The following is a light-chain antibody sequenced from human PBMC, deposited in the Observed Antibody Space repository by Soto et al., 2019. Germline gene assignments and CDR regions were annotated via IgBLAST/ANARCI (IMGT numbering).Light chain of an antibody. CDR1: RSVNNF. Sequence: EVVLTQSPVTLSLSPGERATLSCRASRSVNNFVAWYQQKPGQAPSRLISDASNRATGIPDRFSGSGSGTDFTLTITSLEPEDFATYYCQQTSSFPLTFGGGTKVEIK. CDR3: QQTSSFPLT. CDR2: DAS. J-gene: IGKJ4*01. V-gene: IGKV3-11*01.